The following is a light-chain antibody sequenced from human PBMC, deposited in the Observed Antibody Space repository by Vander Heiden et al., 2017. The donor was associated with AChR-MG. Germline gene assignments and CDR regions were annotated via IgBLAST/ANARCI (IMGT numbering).Light chain of an antibody. CDR2: GAS. CDR1: QSVSSN. CDR3: QQDKNWPPLFT. J-gene: IGKJ3*01. V-gene: IGKV3-15*01. Sequence: EIVMTQSPATLSVSPGERATLSCRASQSVSSNLAWYQQKPGQAPRLLIYGASTRATGIPARFSGSGSGTEFTLTISSLQSEDFAVYYCQQDKNWPPLFTLGPGTKVDIK.